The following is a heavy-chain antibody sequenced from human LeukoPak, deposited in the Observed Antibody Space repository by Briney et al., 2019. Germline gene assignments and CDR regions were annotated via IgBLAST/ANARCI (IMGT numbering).Heavy chain of an antibody. CDR1: GFTFSSYW. J-gene: IGHJ4*02. V-gene: IGHV3-74*01. D-gene: IGHD1-20*01. CDR2: INSDGSST. Sequence: QPGGSLRLSCAASGFTFSSYWMHWVRQAPGKGLVWVSRINSDGSSTSYSDSVKGRFTISRDNAKNTLYLQLNSLRAEDTAVYYCARDNWNDADGDYWGQGTLVTVSS. CDR3: ARDNWNDADGDY.